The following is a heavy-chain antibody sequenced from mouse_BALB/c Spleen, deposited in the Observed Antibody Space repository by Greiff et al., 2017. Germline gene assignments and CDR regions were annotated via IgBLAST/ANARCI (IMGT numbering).Heavy chain of an antibody. CDR1: GFSLTSYG. CDR3: ARAFHYYGSSYWYFDV. J-gene: IGHJ1*01. Sequence: QVQLKQSGPGLVAPSQSLSITCTVSGFSLTSYGVHWVRQPPGKGLEWLGVIWAGGSTNYNSALMSRLSISKDNSKSQVFLKMNSLQTDDTAMYYCARAFHYYGSSYWYFDVWGAGTTVTVSS. CDR2: IWAGGST. V-gene: IGHV2-9*02. D-gene: IGHD1-1*01.